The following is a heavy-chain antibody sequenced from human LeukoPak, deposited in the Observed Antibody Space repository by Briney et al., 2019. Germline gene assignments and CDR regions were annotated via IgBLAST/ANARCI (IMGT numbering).Heavy chain of an antibody. D-gene: IGHD3-22*01. CDR1: GFTFSSYA. CDR3: ARFPSYDSSNY. J-gene: IGHJ4*02. CDR2: IIPILGIA. Sequence: GRSLRLSCAASGFTFSSYAISWVRQAPGQGLEWMGRIIPILGIANYAQKFQGRVTITADKSTSTAYMELSSLRSEDTAVYYCARFPSYDSSNYWGQGTLVTVSS. V-gene: IGHV1-69*04.